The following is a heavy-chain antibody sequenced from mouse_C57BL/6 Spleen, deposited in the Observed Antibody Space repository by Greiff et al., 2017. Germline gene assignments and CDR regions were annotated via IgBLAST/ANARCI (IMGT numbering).Heavy chain of an antibody. CDR2: INPYNGGT. J-gene: IGHJ4*01. D-gene: IGHD4-1*01. CDR3: ARNGRNAMDY. V-gene: IGHV1-19*01. Sequence: EVQLQQSGPVLVKPGASVKMSCKASGYTFTDYYMNWVKQSHGKSLEWIGVINPYNGGTSYNQKFKGQATLTVDKSSSTAYMELNSLTSEDSAVYYGARNGRNAMDYWGQGTSVTVSS. CDR1: GYTFTDYY.